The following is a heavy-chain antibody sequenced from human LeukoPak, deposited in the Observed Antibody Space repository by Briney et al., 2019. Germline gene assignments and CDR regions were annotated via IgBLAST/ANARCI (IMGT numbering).Heavy chain of an antibody. V-gene: IGHV3-23*01. J-gene: IGHJ4*02. Sequence: RTGGSLRLSCAASGFAFDIYAVTWVRQAPGKGLEWVSGISASGGSTYYADSVKGRFTISRDNSKNTVYLQMNSLRGEDTAVYYCAKDPRGSLERRGHFDFWGQGTLVTVSS. CDR2: ISASGGST. CDR1: GFAFDIYA. CDR3: AKDPRGSLERRGHFDF. D-gene: IGHD1-1*01.